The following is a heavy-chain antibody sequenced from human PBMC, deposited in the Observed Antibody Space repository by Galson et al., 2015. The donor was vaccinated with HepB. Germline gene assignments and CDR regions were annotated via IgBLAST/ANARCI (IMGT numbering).Heavy chain of an antibody. Sequence: PALVKPTQTLTLTCTFSGFSLSTSGMCVSWIRQPPGKALEWLARIDWDDDKYYSTSLKTRLTIPKDTSKNQMVLTMTNMDPVDTATYYCARIGAGLLDYWGQGTLVTVSS. V-gene: IGHV2-70*11. D-gene: IGHD1-14*01. CDR2: IDWDDDK. CDR3: ARIGAGLLDY. J-gene: IGHJ4*02. CDR1: GFSLSTSGMC.